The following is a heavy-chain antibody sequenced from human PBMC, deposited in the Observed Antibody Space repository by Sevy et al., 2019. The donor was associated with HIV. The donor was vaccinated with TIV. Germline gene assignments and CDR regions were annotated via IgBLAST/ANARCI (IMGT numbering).Heavy chain of an antibody. V-gene: IGHV3-15*01. J-gene: IGHJ6*03. CDR3: TADLSWYYSGSGTNRLHRPGRYYMHV. D-gene: IGHD3-10*01. Sequence: GGSLRLSCAASGFTFSNAWMSWVRQAPGKGLEWVGRIKSKTDGGTTDYAAPVKGRFTISRDDSKNTLYLQMNSLKTEDTAVYYCTADLSWYYSGSGTNRLHRPGRYYMHVWGKGTTVTVSS. CDR2: IKSKTDGGTT. CDR1: GFTFSNAW.